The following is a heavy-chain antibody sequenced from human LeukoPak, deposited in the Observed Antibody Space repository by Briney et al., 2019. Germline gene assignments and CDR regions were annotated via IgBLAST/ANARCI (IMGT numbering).Heavy chain of an antibody. V-gene: IGHV4-34*01. CDR3: ARHQDYGDPWAFDY. Sequence: SETLSLTCAVYGGSFSGYYWSWIRQPPGKGLEWIGEINHSGSTNYNPSLKSRVTISVDTSKNQLSLKLSSVTAADTAVYYCARHQDYGDPWAFDYWGQGTLVTVSS. J-gene: IGHJ4*02. CDR1: GGSFSGYY. D-gene: IGHD4-17*01. CDR2: INHSGST.